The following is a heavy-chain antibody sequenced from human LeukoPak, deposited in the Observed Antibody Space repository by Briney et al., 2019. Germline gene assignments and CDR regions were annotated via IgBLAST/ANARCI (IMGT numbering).Heavy chain of an antibody. Sequence: GGSLRLSCAASGFTFSSYAMSWVRQAPGKGLEWVSAISGSGGSTYYADSVKGRFTISRDNSKNTLYLQMNSLRAEDTAVYYCAKVSSSSKSAHTIRNSGMDVWGQGTTVTVSS. CDR1: GFTFSSYA. D-gene: IGHD6-13*01. J-gene: IGHJ6*02. CDR2: ISGSGGST. V-gene: IGHV3-23*01. CDR3: AKVSSSSKSAHTIRNSGMDV.